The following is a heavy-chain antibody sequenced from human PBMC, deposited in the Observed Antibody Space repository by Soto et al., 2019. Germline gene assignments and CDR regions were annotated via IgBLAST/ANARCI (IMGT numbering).Heavy chain of an antibody. CDR1: GFTFGSSA. D-gene: IGHD6-19*01. CDR2: IVVASGYS. V-gene: IGHV1-58*01. CDR3: AADVIGVAGDFDH. J-gene: IGHJ4*02. Sequence: LVQSGPDVKKPGTSVKVSCKTSGFTFGSSAVQWVRQVRGQRLEWIGWIVVASGYSNVAQKFQDRVSLTRDLSTNTAFMQLSSLTSEDSAMYYCAADVIGVAGDFDHWRQGTLVSVSS.